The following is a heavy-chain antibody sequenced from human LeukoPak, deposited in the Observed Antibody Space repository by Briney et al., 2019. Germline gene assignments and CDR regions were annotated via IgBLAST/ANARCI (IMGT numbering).Heavy chain of an antibody. J-gene: IGHJ4*02. CDR3: ARGDTAMVPGDY. V-gene: IGHV1-3*01. Sequence: GASVKVSCKASGYTFTTYTMHWVRQAPGQRLEWMGWINAGNGNTKYSQKFQGRVTISRDTSASTAYMELRSLRSDDTAVYYCARGDTAMVPGDYWGQGTLVTVSS. CDR1: GYTFTTYT. CDR2: INAGNGNT. D-gene: IGHD5-18*01.